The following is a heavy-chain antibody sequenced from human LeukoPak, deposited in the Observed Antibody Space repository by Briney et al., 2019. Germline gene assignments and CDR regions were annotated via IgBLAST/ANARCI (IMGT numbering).Heavy chain of an antibody. V-gene: IGHV4-59*01. Sequence: SETLSLTCTVSGGSISSYYWSWIRQPPGKGLEWIGYIYYSGSTNYNPSLKSRVTISVDTSKNQFSLKLSSVTAADTAVYYCAREGLYNGYYDSSGYYPYYFDYWGQGTLVTVSS. D-gene: IGHD3-22*01. J-gene: IGHJ4*02. CDR1: GGSISSYY. CDR3: AREGLYNGYYDSSGYYPYYFDY. CDR2: IYYSGST.